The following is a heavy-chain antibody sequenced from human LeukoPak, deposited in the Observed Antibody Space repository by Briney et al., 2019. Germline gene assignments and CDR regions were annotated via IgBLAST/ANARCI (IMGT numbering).Heavy chain of an antibody. CDR3: ASYHSGSPEPNFDY. CDR1: GGTFSSYA. CDR2: IIPIFGTA. D-gene: IGHD5-12*01. Sequence: WASVKVSCKASGGTFSSYAISWVRQAPGQGLEWMGGIIPIFGTANYAQKFQGRVTITADESTSTAYMELSSLRSEDTAVYYCASYHSGSPEPNFDYWGQGTMVTVSS. J-gene: IGHJ4*02. V-gene: IGHV1-69*13.